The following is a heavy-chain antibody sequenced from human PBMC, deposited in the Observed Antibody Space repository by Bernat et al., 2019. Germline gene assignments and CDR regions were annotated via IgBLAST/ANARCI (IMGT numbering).Heavy chain of an antibody. Sequence: LVESGGGLVQPGGSLRLSCAASGFTFSSYWMHWVRQAPGKGLVWVSRINSDGSSTSYADSVKGRFTISRDNAKNTLYLQMNSLRAEDTAVYYCARAGSSSWRRAFDIWGQGTMVTVSS. CDR2: INSDGSST. D-gene: IGHD6-13*01. J-gene: IGHJ3*02. V-gene: IGHV3-74*01. CDR1: GFTFSSYW. CDR3: ARAGSSSWRRAFDI.